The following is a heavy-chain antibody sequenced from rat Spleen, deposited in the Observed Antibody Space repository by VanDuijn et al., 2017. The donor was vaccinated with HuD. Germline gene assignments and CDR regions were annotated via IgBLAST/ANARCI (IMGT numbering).Heavy chain of an antibody. D-gene: IGHD1-12*02. CDR1: GFTFSGNW. CDR2: ISTSGGRT. J-gene: IGHJ2*01. V-gene: IGHV5-25*01. Sequence: EVQLVESGGGLVQPGRSMKLSCAASGFTFSGNWLNWIRQAPTKGLEWVATISTSGGRTYYRDSVKGRFTLSRDNAKSTLYLQMDSLRSEDTATYYCARQWYDCTYYNYFDYWGQGVMVTVSS. CDR3: ARQWYDCTYYNYFDY.